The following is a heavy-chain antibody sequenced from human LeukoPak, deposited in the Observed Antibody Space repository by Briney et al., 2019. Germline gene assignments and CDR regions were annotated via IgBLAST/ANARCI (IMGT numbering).Heavy chain of an antibody. V-gene: IGHV3-30*18. Sequence: PGGSLRLSCAASGFTFSSYGMHWVRQAPGKGLEWVAVISYDGSNKYYADSVKGRFTISRDNSKNTLYLQMNSLRAEDTAVYYCAKEYGSGLDAFDIWGQGTMVTVSS. CDR3: AKEYGSGLDAFDI. CDR1: GFTFSSYG. CDR2: ISYDGSNK. J-gene: IGHJ3*02. D-gene: IGHD3-10*01.